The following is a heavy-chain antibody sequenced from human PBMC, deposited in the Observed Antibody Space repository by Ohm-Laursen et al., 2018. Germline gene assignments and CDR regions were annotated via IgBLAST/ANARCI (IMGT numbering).Heavy chain of an antibody. D-gene: IGHD3-3*01. CDR2: INHSGST. Sequence: LRLSCSASGFTFSSYWMSWIRQPPGKGLEWIGEINHSGSTNYNPSLKSRVTISVDTSKNQFSLKLSSVTAADTAVYYCARARWDNYDFWSGYGSSNFDYWGQGTLVTVSS. V-gene: IGHV4-34*01. CDR3: ARARWDNYDFWSGYGSSNFDY. CDR1: GFTFSSYW. J-gene: IGHJ4*02.